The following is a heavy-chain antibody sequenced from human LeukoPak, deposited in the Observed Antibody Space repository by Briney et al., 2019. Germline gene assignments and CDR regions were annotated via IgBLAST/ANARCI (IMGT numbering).Heavy chain of an antibody. D-gene: IGHD5-12*01. CDR1: GFTFGDYA. CDR3: TRGVATYGY. V-gene: IGHV3-49*04. Sequence: GGSLRLSCTASGFTFGDYAMSWVRQAPGKGLEWVGFIRSKAYGGTTEYAAFVKGRFTISRDDSKTIAYLQMNSLKTEDTAVYYCTRGVATYGYWGQGTLVTVSS. J-gene: IGHJ4*02. CDR2: IRSKAYGGTT.